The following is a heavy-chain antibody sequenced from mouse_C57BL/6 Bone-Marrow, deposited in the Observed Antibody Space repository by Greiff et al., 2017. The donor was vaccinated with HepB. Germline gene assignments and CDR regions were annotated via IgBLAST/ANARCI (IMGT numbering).Heavy chain of an antibody. Sequence: QVQLQQSGAELVRPGASVTLSCKASGYTFTDYEMHWVKQTPVHGLEWIGAIDPETGGPAYNQKFKGKAILTADKSSSTAYMELRSLTSEDSAVYYCTRGERYFDYWGQGTTLTVSS. V-gene: IGHV1-15*01. CDR3: TRGERYFDY. J-gene: IGHJ2*01. CDR2: IDPETGGP. CDR1: GYTFTDYE.